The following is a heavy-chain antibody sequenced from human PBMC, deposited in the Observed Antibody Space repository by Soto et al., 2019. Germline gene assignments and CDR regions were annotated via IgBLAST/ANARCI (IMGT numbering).Heavy chain of an antibody. CDR2: IYYSGST. CDR1: GGSISSYY. D-gene: IGHD3-16*01. Sequence: SETLSLTCTVSGGSISSYYWSWIRQPPGKGLEWIGYIYYSGSTNYNPSLKSRVTISVDTAKNQFTLKLSSGTAADTAVYYCARRGAHDAFDIWGQGTMVTVSS. CDR3: ARRGAHDAFDI. V-gene: IGHV4-59*01. J-gene: IGHJ3*02.